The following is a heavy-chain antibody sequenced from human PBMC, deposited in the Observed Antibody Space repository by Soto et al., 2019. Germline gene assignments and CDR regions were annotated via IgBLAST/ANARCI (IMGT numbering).Heavy chain of an antibody. D-gene: IGHD3-3*01. J-gene: IGHJ6*02. CDR1: GYTLTSYD. CDR2: MNPNSGNT. CDR3: ARGRILRFLERLSPYHGMDV. V-gene: IGHV1-8*01. Sequence: ASVKVSCKASGYTLTSYDINWVRQATGQGLEWMGWMNPNSGNTGYAQKFQGRVTMTRNTSISTAYMELSSLRSEDTAVYYCARGRILRFLERLSPYHGMDVWGQGTTVTVYS.